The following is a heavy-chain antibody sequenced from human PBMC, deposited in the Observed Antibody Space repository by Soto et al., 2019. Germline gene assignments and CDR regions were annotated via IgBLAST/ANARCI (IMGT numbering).Heavy chain of an antibody. V-gene: IGHV1-46*01. Sequence: ASVKVSCKASGYTFTSYYMHWVRQAPGQGLEWMGIINPSGGSTSYAQKFQGRVTMTRDTSTSTVYMELSSLRSEDTAVYYCARGRIVVVVAATNAFDIWGQGTMVTV. D-gene: IGHD2-15*01. J-gene: IGHJ3*02. CDR3: ARGRIVVVVAATNAFDI. CDR2: INPSGGST. CDR1: GYTFTSYY.